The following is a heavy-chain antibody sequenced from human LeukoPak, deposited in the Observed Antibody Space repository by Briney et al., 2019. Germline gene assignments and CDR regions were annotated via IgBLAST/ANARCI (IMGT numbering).Heavy chain of an antibody. V-gene: IGHV3-30*18. CDR2: ISYDGGNI. J-gene: IGHJ6*02. Sequence: PGRSLRLSCAASGFTFSAYAIHWVRQAPGKGLEWVAVISYDGGNIYYADSVKGRFTISRDNSKNTLFLQMNSLRAEDTAVYYCAKDPASGSSYYFYGMDVWGQGTAVTVSS. D-gene: IGHD1-26*01. CDR1: GFTFSAYA. CDR3: AKDPASGSSYYFYGMDV.